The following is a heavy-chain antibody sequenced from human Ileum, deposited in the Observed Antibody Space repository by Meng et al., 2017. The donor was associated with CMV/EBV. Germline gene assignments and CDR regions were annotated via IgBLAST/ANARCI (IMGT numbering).Heavy chain of an antibody. Sequence: ESLKLSCAASGFPFGSYGMSWVRQAPGKGLEWVAAIGDNGGSTYYADSVRGRFTISRDNSKNTLYLQMNSLRAEDTAIYYCAKHERRYGYGRGYFEYWGQGTLVTVSS. CDR2: IGDNGGST. CDR1: GFPFGSYG. D-gene: IGHD5-18*01. V-gene: IGHV3-23*01. CDR3: AKHERRYGYGRGYFEY. J-gene: IGHJ4*02.